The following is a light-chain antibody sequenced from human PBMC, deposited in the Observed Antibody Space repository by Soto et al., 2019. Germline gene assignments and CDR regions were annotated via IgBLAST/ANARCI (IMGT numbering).Light chain of an antibody. CDR3: MQGTLWPWT. CDR2: EVS. Sequence: DVVMTQSPLSLPVTLGQPASISCSSSQSLVDSGGNTYFNWYQQRPGQPPRRLIYEVSNRGSGVPDRFSGSGSGTDFTLKIRRVEAEDVGVYYCMQGTLWPWTFGQGTKVEIK. J-gene: IGKJ1*01. CDR1: QSLVDSGGNTY. V-gene: IGKV2-30*01.